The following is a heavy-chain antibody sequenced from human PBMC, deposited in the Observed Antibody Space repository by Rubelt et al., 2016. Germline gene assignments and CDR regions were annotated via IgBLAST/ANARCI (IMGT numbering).Heavy chain of an antibody. D-gene: IGHD3-10*01. Sequence: YADSVKGRFTISRDNAKNSLYLQMNSLRAEDTAVYYCARDSLHMVRGKFDPWGQGTLVTVSS. V-gene: IGHV3-11*06. J-gene: IGHJ5*02. CDR3: ARDSLHMVRGKFDP.